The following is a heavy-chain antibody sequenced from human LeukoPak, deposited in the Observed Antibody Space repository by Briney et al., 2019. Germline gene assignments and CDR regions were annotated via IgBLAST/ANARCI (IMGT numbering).Heavy chain of an antibody. CDR3: AKTSGAYGSDTVGHAFDI. CDR1: GFTFSSYG. V-gene: IGHV3-30*18. Sequence: GGSLRLSCAASGFTFSSYGMHWVRQAPGKGLEWVAVISYDGSNKYYADSVKGRFTISRDNSKNTLYLQMNSLRAEDTAVYYRAKTSGAYGSDTVGHAFDIWGQGTMVTVSS. J-gene: IGHJ3*02. D-gene: IGHD3-10*01. CDR2: ISYDGSNK.